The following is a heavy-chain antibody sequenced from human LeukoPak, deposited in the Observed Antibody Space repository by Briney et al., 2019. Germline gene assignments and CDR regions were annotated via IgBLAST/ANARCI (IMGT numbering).Heavy chain of an antibody. J-gene: IGHJ5*02. D-gene: IGHD2-2*01. V-gene: IGHV1-18*01. Sequence: ASVKVSCKASGYTFTSYGISWVRQAPGQGLEWMGWISAYNGNTNYAQKLQGRVTMTTDTSTSTAYMELRSLRSDDTAVYYCARDRTAWGYCSSTSCDNWSDPWGQGTLVTVSS. CDR1: GYTFTSYG. CDR2: ISAYNGNT. CDR3: ARDRTAWGYCSSTSCDNWSDP.